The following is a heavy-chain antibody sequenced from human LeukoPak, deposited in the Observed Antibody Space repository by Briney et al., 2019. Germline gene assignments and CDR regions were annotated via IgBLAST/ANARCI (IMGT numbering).Heavy chain of an antibody. Sequence: GGSLRLSSAASGFNVHDNYMTWVRPSPGKGVEWGSVIFPGSDTYYADAVKGRFTFSRDNSKNTLILQMNSLRAEDTAVYYCAKSLTPRAPTNSWYHYYGLDVWGKGTTVTVSS. D-gene: IGHD2-8*01. J-gene: IGHJ6*04. CDR1: GFNVHDNY. CDR3: AKSLTPRAPTNSWYHYYGLDV. V-gene: IGHV3-53*01. CDR2: IFPGSDT.